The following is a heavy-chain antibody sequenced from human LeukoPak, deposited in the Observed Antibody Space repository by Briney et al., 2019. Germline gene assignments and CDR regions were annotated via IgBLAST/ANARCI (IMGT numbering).Heavy chain of an antibody. Sequence: SETLSLTCAVYGGSFSGYYWSWIRQPPGKGLEWIGEINHSGSTNYNPSLKSRVTISVDTSKNQFSLKLSSVTAADTAVYYCARLRITIFGVVLYYFDYWDQGTLVTVSS. CDR2: INHSGST. J-gene: IGHJ4*02. D-gene: IGHD3-3*01. CDR1: GGSFSGYY. CDR3: ARLRITIFGVVLYYFDY. V-gene: IGHV4-34*01.